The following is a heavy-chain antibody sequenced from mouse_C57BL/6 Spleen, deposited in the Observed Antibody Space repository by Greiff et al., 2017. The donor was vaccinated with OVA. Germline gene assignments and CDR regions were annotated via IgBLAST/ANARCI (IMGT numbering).Heavy chain of an antibody. CDR3: AGVYYYGSSYYFDY. CDR2: IRLKSDNYAT. Sequence: EVKVEESGGGLVQPGGSMKLSCVASGFTFSNYWMNWVRQSPEKGLEWVAQIRLKSDNYATHYAESVKGRFTISRDDSKSSVYLQMNNLRAEDTGIYYCAGVYYYGSSYYFDYWGQGTTLTVSS. CDR1: GFTFSNYW. V-gene: IGHV6-3*01. D-gene: IGHD1-1*01. J-gene: IGHJ2*01.